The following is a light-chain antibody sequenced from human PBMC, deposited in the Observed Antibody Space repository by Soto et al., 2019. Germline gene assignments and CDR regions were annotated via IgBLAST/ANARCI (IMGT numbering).Light chain of an antibody. Sequence: DIQMTQSPSSLSASVGDRVNITCQASQDITSYLNRYHHKPGKAPKLLKYDSSILEAGVPPRFSGRGSGTDFNFTISSLQHEYVATYYCQYCGYLPIFGPGTTVDFK. CDR2: DSS. CDR1: QDITSY. V-gene: IGKV1-33*01. CDR3: QYCGYLPI. J-gene: IGKJ3*01.